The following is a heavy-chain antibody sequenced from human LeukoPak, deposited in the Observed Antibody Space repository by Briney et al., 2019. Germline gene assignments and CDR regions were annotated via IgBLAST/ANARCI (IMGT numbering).Heavy chain of an antibody. CDR1: DGSISNYY. D-gene: IGHD3-9*01. V-gene: IGHV4-59*08. CDR2: IYYSGST. Sequence: PSETLSLTCTVSDGSISNYYWSWVRQPPGKGLEWIGYIYYSGSTNYNPSLKSRVTISVDTSKNQFSLKLSSVTAADTAVYYCARSHDILTGYLPDYWGQGTLVTVSS. J-gene: IGHJ4*02. CDR3: ARSHDILTGYLPDY.